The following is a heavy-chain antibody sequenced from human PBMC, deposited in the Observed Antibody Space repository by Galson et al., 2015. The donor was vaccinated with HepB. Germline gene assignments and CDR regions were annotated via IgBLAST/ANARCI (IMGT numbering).Heavy chain of an antibody. D-gene: IGHD3-22*01. CDR3: ARTMIVVAGMDV. CDR2: IIPIFGTA. V-gene: IGHV1-69*13. Sequence: SVKVSCKASGGTFSSYAISWVRQAPGQGLEWMGGIIPIFGTANYAQKFQGRVTITADESTSTAYMELSSLRSEDTAVYYCARTMIVVAGMDVWGQGTTVTVSS. CDR1: GGTFSSYA. J-gene: IGHJ6*02.